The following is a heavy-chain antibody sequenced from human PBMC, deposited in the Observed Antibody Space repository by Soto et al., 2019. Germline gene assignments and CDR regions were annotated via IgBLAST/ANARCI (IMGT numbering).Heavy chain of an antibody. V-gene: IGHV3-48*02. D-gene: IGHD3-9*01. CDR1: GVTFSSYS. J-gene: IGHJ4*02. CDR2: ISSSSSTI. CDR3: ASTDYDILTGYYSVDY. Sequence: GGSLRLSCAASGVTFSSYSMNWVRQAPGKGLEWVSYISSSSSTIYYADSVKGRFTISRDNAKNSLYLQMNSLRDEDTAVYYCASTDYDILTGYYSVDYWGQGTLVTVSS.